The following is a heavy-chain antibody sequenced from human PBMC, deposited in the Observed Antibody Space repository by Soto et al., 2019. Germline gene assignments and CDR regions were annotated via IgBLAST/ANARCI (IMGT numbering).Heavy chain of an antibody. CDR2: ITRSGSEA. CDR1: GFTFSVSA. V-gene: IGHV3-23*01. D-gene: IGHD6-19*01. Sequence: EVQLLESGGGLVQPGGSLRLSCAASGFTFSVSAMSWVRQAPGKGLEHVASITRSGSEAFYGDSVRGRFSMSRDNSKNMLILEMNSLRVEDTARYYCAKEGSDSGWYWDSWGQGALVTVS. J-gene: IGHJ1*01. CDR3: AKEGSDSGWYWDS.